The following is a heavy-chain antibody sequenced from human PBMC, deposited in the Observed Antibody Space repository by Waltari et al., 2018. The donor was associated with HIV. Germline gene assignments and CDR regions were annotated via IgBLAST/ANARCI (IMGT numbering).Heavy chain of an antibody. D-gene: IGHD3-10*01. CDR3: ARAHITMIRGGNAFDI. CDR2: ISRSGSTI. V-gene: IGHV3-48*03. Sequence: EVQLVESGGGLVQPGGSLRLPCSASGFTFSTYSMNLGRQAPGKGREWVSYISRSGSTIHYADSVKGRFTISRDNAKNSLYLRMNSLRAEDTAVYYCARAHITMIRGGNAFDIWGQGTMVTVSS. CDR1: GFTFSTYS. J-gene: IGHJ3*02.